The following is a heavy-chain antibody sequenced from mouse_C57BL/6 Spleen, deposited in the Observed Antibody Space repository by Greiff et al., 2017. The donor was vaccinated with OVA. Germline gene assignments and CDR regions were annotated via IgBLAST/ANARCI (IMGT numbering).Heavy chain of an antibody. V-gene: IGHV1-54*01. Sequence: QVQLQQSGAELVRPGTSVKVSCKASGYAFTNYLIEWVKQRPGQGPEWIGVINPGSGGTNYNEKFKGKATLTADKSSSTAYMQLSSLTSEDSAVYFCANIYDGFAYWGQGTLVTVSA. D-gene: IGHD2-3*01. CDR2: INPGSGGT. J-gene: IGHJ3*01. CDR3: ANIYDGFAY. CDR1: GYAFTNYL.